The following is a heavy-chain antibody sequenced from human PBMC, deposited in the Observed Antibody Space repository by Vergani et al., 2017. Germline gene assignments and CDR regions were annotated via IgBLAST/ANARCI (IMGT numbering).Heavy chain of an antibody. CDR3: VKDVRSIEKFFDS. CDR1: GFTFSTYV. CDR2: LTGGGGST. V-gene: IGHV3-23*01. Sequence: EVQLLESGGSLKQPGGSVRLSCAASGFTFSTYVMPWVRQAPGKGLEWVSALTGGGGSTYYADSFKGRFIISRDNSRDTLYLQMNSLRPQDTATYYSVKDVRSIEKFFDSWGQGALVTVSS. D-gene: IGHD1-26*01. J-gene: IGHJ4*02.